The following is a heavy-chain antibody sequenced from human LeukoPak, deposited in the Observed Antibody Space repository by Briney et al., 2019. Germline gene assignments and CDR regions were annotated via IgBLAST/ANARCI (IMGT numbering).Heavy chain of an antibody. D-gene: IGHD3-22*01. V-gene: IGHV4-4*07. J-gene: IGHJ4*02. CDR2: IYATGTT. CDR3: ARDKAVDSDISGYYYNRGLDC. CDR1: GGSMDNSY. Sequence: PSETLSLTCSVSGGSMDNSYWNWIRQPAGKGLEWIGRIYATGTTDYNPSLRSRVTMSLDTSVSQFSLRLSSVTAADTAVYFCARDKAVDSDISGYYYNRGLDCWGQGTLVTVSS.